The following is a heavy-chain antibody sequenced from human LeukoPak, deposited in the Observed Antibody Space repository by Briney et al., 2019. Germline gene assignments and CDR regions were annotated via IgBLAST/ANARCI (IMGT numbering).Heavy chain of an antibody. V-gene: IGHV4-59*12. CDR1: GGSISSYY. CDR2: IYHSGST. D-gene: IGHD3-22*01. J-gene: IGHJ4*02. Sequence: SETLSLTCTVSGGSISSYYWSWIRQPPGKGLEWIGYIYHSGSTYYNPSLKSRVTISVDRSKNQFSLKLSSVTAADTAVYYCASLYYYDSSGYPDDYWGQGTLVTVSS. CDR3: ASLYYYDSSGYPDDY.